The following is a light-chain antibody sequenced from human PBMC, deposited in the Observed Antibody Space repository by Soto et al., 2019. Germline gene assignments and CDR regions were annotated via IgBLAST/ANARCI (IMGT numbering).Light chain of an antibody. J-gene: IGKJ2*01. CDR3: HQYNSYPYT. V-gene: IGKV1-5*01. CDR1: QSISSW. Sequence: DIQMTQSPSTLSASVGDRVTITCRASQSISSWLAWYQQKPGKAPKLLIYDASSLEIGVPSRFSGSGSGTEFTLTISSLQPDDFATYYCHQYNSYPYTFGQGTKLEIK. CDR2: DAS.